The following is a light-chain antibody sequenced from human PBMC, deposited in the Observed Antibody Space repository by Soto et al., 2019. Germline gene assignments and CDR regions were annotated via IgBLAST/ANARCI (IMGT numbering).Light chain of an antibody. CDR2: RNN. CDR3: AAWDDSLSGLV. V-gene: IGLV1-47*01. Sequence: QSALTQPPSASGTPGQRVTISCSGSSSNIGSNYVYWYQRLPGTAPKLLIYRNNQRPSGVPDRFSGSKSGTSASLAISGLRSEDEADYYCAAWDDSLSGLVFGTGTKVTVL. J-gene: IGLJ1*01. CDR1: SSNIGSNY.